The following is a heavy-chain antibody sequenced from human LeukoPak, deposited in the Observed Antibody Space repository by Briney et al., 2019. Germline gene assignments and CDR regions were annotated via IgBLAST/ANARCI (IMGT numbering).Heavy chain of an antibody. D-gene: IGHD2-2*01. CDR1: GGSISSGDYY. V-gene: IGHV4-30-4*01. CDR2: IYYSGST. Sequence: PSETLSLTCTVSGGSISSGDYYWSWIRQPPGKGLEWIGYIYYSGSTYYNPSLKSRVTISVDTSKNQFSLKLSSVTAADTAVYYCARARRGYCSSTSCLSFDYWGQGTLVTVSS. J-gene: IGHJ4*02. CDR3: ARARRGYCSSTSCLSFDY.